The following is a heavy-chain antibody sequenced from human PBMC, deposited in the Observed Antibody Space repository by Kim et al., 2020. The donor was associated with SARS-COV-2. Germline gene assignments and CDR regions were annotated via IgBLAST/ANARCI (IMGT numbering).Heavy chain of an antibody. V-gene: IGHV3-23*01. J-gene: IGHJ4*02. Sequence: GGSLRLSCAASGFTFSSYAMSWVRQAPGKGLEWVSAISGSGGSTYYADSVKGRFTISRDNSKNTLYLQMNSLRAEDTAVYYCAKEANGHIRFLEWLFDYWGQGTLVTVSS. CDR3: AKEANGHIRFLEWLFDY. D-gene: IGHD3-3*01. CDR2: ISGSGGST. CDR1: GFTFSSYA.